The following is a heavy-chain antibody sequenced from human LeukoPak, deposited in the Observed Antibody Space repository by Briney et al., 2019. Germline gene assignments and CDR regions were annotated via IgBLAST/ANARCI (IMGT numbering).Heavy chain of an antibody. V-gene: IGHV5-51*01. CDR1: GYNFSSYW. J-gene: IGHJ4*02. D-gene: IGHD4-17*01. Sequence: GGSLQISCEGSGYNFSSYWSGGVRQMPGKGLEGMGIIYPGDSDTKYSPSFQGQVTISADKSISTAFLQWSGLKASDTAMYYCARHDGDYVDYWGQGTLVTVSS. CDR2: IYPGDSDT. CDR3: ARHDGDYVDY.